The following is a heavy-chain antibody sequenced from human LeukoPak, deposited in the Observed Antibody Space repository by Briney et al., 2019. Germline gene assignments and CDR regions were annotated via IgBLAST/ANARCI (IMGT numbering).Heavy chain of an antibody. V-gene: IGHV3-30*18. J-gene: IGHJ4*02. CDR2: ISYDGSHK. CDR1: GFTFSSYG. Sequence: GRSLRLSCAASGFTFSSYGMHWVRQAPGKGLEWVAVISYDGSHKYYADSVKGRFTISRDNSKNTLYLQMNSLRAEDTAVYYCAKEFAYYDFWSGYCFDYWGQGTLVTVSS. CDR3: AKEFAYYDFWSGYCFDY. D-gene: IGHD3-3*01.